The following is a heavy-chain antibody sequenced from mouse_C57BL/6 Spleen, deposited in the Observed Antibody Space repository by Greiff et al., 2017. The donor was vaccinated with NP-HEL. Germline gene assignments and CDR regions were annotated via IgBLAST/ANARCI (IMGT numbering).Heavy chain of an antibody. CDR1: GYTFTSYW. Sequence: VQLQHPGAELVMPGASVKLSCKASGYTFTSYWMHWVKQRPGQGLEWIGEIDPSDSYTNYNQKFKGKSTLTVDKSSSTAYMQLSSLTSEDSAVYYCARLGDSSGYPFAYWGQVTLVTVSA. J-gene: IGHJ3*01. D-gene: IGHD3-2*02. CDR2: IDPSDSYT. CDR3: ARLGDSSGYPFAY. V-gene: IGHV1-69*01.